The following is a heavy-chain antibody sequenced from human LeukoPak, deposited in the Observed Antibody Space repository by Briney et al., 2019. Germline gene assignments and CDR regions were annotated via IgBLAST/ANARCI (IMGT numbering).Heavy chain of an antibody. V-gene: IGHV3-15*01. Sequence: PGGSLRLSCAASGFTFNNARMSWVRQAPGKGLEWVGRVKTKTDGGTSDYAAPVKGRFTISRDDSKNTLYLQMNSLKTEDTAVYYCTTDRWEDDYWGQGTLVTVSS. CDR3: TTDRWEDDY. CDR2: VKTKTDGGTS. CDR1: GFTFNNAR. D-gene: IGHD1-26*01. J-gene: IGHJ4*02.